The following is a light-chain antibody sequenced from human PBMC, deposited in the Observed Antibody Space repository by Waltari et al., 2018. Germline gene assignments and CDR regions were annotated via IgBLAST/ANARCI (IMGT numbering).Light chain of an antibody. J-gene: IGLJ1*01. CDR2: EVI. Sequence: QSALTQPASVSGSPGQSITISCSGTDRDVGAYDFVSWYQQHPGKAPHLIIYEVINRPSGISNRFSASKSGNTASLTISGLQAEDEADYYCSSYTTSSAPGVFGTGTRVTVL. CDR1: DRDVGAYDF. CDR3: SSYTTSSAPGV. V-gene: IGLV2-14*01.